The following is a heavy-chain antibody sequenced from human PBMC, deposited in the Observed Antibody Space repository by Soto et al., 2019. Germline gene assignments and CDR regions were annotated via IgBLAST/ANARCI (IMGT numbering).Heavy chain of an antibody. CDR3: ARYGFANGLDL. D-gene: IGHD3-10*01. CDR1: GFTFSRDW. J-gene: IGHJ6*02. V-gene: IGHV3-7*03. Sequence: GGSLRLSCTLSGFTFSRDWMAWVRQAPGEGLEWVANMRPDESEKYYVDSVRGRFTISRDGAENSLHLQMDSLRAEDTALYYCARYGFANGLDLWGQGTTVTVSS. CDR2: MRPDESEK.